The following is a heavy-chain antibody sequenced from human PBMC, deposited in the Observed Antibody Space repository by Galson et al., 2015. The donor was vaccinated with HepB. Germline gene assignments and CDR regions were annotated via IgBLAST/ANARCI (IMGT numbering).Heavy chain of an antibody. V-gene: IGHV1-46*03. J-gene: IGHJ4*02. Sequence: SVKVSCKASGYTLTSYYMYWVRQAPGQGLEWMGIINPSGGSTSYAQKFQGRVTLTRDTSTRTVYMELSSLRSEDTAVYYCAVGLVATTMEFSDYWGQGTLVTVSS. CDR2: INPSGGST. CDR3: AVGLVATTMEFSDY. CDR1: GYTLTSYY. D-gene: IGHD1-26*01.